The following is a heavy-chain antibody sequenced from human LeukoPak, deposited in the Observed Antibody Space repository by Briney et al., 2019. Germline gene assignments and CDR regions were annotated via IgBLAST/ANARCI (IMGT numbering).Heavy chain of an antibody. CDR2: ISSGGSTI. J-gene: IGHJ3*02. D-gene: IGHD4-17*01. CDR3: ARDTDYGDAFDI. CDR1: GFTFSSYE. Sequence: GGSLRLSCAASGFTFSSYEMNWVRQAPGKGLEWVSYISSGGSTIYYADSVKGRFTISRDNAKNSLYLQMNSLRAEDTAVYYCARDTDYGDAFDIWGQGTMVTVSS. V-gene: IGHV3-48*03.